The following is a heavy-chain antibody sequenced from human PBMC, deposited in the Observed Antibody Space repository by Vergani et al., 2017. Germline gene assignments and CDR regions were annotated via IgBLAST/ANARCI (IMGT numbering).Heavy chain of an antibody. D-gene: IGHD3-16*01. CDR1: GGSISTFF. CDR3: AKGGLGHGGYFDL. V-gene: IGHV4-59*01. Sequence: QLQLQESGPGLLKPSETLSLTCTVSGGSISTFFWSWIRQPPGEGLEWIGYIYYTGSTNYNPSLKSRITISLDTSNNQFSLKLSSVTAADTAVYYCAKGGLGHGGYFDLWGRGTLVTASS. J-gene: IGHJ2*01. CDR2: IYYTGST.